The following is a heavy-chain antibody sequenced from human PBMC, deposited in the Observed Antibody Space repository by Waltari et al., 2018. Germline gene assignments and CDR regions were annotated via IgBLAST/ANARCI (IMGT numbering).Heavy chain of an antibody. CDR2: VYTNGAT. V-gene: IGHV4-61*02. D-gene: IGHD2-21*01. CDR3: TRGGLPLANWFDP. Sequence: QVQLQESGPGLVNPSQTLSLTCTVSGGSISSEAYWWTWIRQPAGKGLEWIGRVYTNGATTSNPSLRSRAIISIDTSRDQFFLQLSSVTAADTAMYYCTRGGLPLANWFDPWGQGTLVTVSS. J-gene: IGHJ5*02. CDR1: GGSISSEAYW.